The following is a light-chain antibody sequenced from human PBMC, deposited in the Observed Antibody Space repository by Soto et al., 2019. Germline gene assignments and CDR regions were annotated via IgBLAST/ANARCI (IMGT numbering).Light chain of an antibody. CDR2: KAS. V-gene: IGKV1-5*03. CDR3: QQYDSYPYS. J-gene: IGKJ2*03. Sequence: DIQMTQFPSTLSASVGVRVNITCRASQRINIWLAWYQQKPGKAPNLLIYKASNLQSGVTSRFSGSGSGTEFTLTISSLQPDDFSTYYCQQYDSYPYSFGQGTKLEIK. CDR1: QRINIW.